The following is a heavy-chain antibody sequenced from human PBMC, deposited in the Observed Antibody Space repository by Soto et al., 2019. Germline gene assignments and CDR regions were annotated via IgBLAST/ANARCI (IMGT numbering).Heavy chain of an antibody. CDR1: GDSVSKGFY. V-gene: IGHV4-38-2*02. Sequence: PSETLSLTCTVSGDSVSKGFYWGFIRQSAGQGLEWLGTVYPSGNTYYNPSVRGRVSMSIDPSKNQFSLSLTSVTAADTARYFCVGYTASHNWFDPWGQGTLVTVSS. CDR3: VGYTASHNWFDP. J-gene: IGHJ5*02. D-gene: IGHD5-12*01. CDR2: VYPSGNT.